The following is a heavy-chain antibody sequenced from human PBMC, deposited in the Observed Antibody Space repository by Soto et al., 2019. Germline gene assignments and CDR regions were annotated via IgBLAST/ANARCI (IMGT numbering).Heavy chain of an antibody. J-gene: IGHJ4*02. CDR3: ARQGRYSSGWYEVDY. D-gene: IGHD6-19*01. CDR1: GYSFTSYW. V-gene: IGHV5-10-1*01. Sequence: GESLKISCKGSGYSFTSYWISWVRQMPGKGLEWMGRIDPSDSYTNYSPSFQGHVTISADKSISTAYLQWSSLKASDTAMYYCARQGRYSSGWYEVDYWGQGTLVTVSS. CDR2: IDPSDSYT.